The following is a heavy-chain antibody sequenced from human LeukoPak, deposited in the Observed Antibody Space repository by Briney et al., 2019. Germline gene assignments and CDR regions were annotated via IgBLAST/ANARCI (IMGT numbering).Heavy chain of an antibody. V-gene: IGHV3-7*03. D-gene: IGHD3-16*01. Sequence: GGSLRLSCAASGFTFISYWMNWARQAPGKGLEWVASINHNGNVNYYVDSVRGRFTISRDNAKNSLYLQMSNLRAEDTAVYFCARGGGLDVWGQGATVTVSS. CDR3: ARGGGLDV. CDR2: INHNGNVN. CDR1: GFTFISYW. J-gene: IGHJ6*02.